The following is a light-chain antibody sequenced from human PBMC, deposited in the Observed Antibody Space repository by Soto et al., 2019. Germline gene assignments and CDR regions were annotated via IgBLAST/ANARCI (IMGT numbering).Light chain of an antibody. V-gene: IGKV3-20*01. CDR3: QQYGASPFT. J-gene: IGKJ3*01. CDR2: AAS. CDR1: ASLSTNS. Sequence: EIVLTQSPGTLSLSPGERATLSCRASASLSTNSLAWYQQKPGQPPRLLIYAASTRHTDIPDRFTGSGSGTDFALTISRLETEDFAVYYCQQYGASPFTFGPGTRVEI.